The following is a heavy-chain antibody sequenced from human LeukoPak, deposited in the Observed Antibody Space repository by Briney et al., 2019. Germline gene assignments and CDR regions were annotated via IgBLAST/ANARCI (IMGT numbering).Heavy chain of an antibody. CDR1: GFTFSSYA. Sequence: GRSLRLSCAASGFTFSSYAMHWVRQAPGKGLEWVAVISYDGSNKYYADSVKGRFTISRDNSKNTLYLQMNSLRAEDTAVYYCARVGGIEGAIFYYYYGMDVWGQGTTVTVSS. CDR2: ISYDGSNK. J-gene: IGHJ6*02. V-gene: IGHV3-30-3*01. CDR3: ARVGGIEGAIFYYYYGMDV. D-gene: IGHD1-26*01.